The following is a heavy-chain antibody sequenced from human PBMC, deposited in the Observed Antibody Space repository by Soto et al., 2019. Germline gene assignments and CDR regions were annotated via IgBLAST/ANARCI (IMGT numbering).Heavy chain of an antibody. J-gene: IGHJ3*01. CDR1: GVTSRSYN. CDR2: TTPVLGVT. D-gene: IGHD3-22*01. V-gene: IGHV1-69*02. Sequence: QVQLVQSGAEVKKPGSSVRVSCKAPGVTSRSYNISWVRQAPGQGLEWMGRTTPVLGVTNYAPKFQGRITIIAYEKTGSVHMEWGSLRSKDTATYYSRSLINGYSDVSDLGGQGTMVIVSS. CDR3: RSLINGYSDVSDL.